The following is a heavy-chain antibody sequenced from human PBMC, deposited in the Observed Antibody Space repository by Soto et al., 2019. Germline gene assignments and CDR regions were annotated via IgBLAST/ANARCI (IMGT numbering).Heavy chain of an antibody. J-gene: IGHJ4*02. Sequence: QVQLVQSGAEVKKPGASVKVSCKASGYTFTSYDINGVRQSTGQGLAWMGWMNPNSGNTGYAQKIKGRVTRTRNTSISTAYMELSRLRSEDTAVYYCAGQYYDILTGYYRFDYWGQGTLVTVSS. CDR1: GYTFTSYD. D-gene: IGHD3-9*01. CDR3: AGQYYDILTGYYRFDY. V-gene: IGHV1-8*01. CDR2: MNPNSGNT.